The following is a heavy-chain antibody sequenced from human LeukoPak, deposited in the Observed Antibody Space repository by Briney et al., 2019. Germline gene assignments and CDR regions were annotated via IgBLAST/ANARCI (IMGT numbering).Heavy chain of an antibody. V-gene: IGHV3-66*01. CDR1: GFTFSSYS. Sequence: QPGGSLRLSCAASGFTFSSYSMNWVRQAPGKGLEWVSIISSGSTTSYADSVKGRFTISRGNSRNTLYLQMNSLRAEDTAVYYCATRGAPGYYYGMDVWGQGATVTVSS. D-gene: IGHD1-26*01. J-gene: IGHJ6*02. CDR3: ATRGAPGYYYGMDV. CDR2: ISSGSTT.